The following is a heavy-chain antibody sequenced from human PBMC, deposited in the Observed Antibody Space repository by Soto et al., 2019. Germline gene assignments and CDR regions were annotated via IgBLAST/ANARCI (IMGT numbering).Heavy chain of an antibody. J-gene: IGHJ5*02. CDR1: GYTFFTYD. CDR3: ARHHGPTTSENWFDP. CDR2: ISTYSGDT. D-gene: IGHD5-12*01. Sequence: QVHLVQSGVEVKTPGASVKVSCQASGYTFFTYDISWVRQAPGQGLETMGWISTYSGDTKYAQKFQGRVTMTTDTSTTTAYLELRSRRSDDTAVYYCARHHGPTTSENWFDPWGQGTLVTVSS. V-gene: IGHV1-18*01.